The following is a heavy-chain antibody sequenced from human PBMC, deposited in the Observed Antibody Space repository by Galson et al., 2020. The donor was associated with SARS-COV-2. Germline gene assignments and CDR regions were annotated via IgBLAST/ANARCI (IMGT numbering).Heavy chain of an antibody. J-gene: IGHJ6*03. CDR2: IGTAGDT. CDR1: GFTFSSYD. V-gene: IGHV3-13*01. D-gene: IGHD6-19*01. CDR3: ARGRQLAVAGYDYYYMDV. Sequence: GGSLRLSCAASGFTFSSYDMHWVRQATGKGLEWVSAIGTAGDTYYPGSVKGRFTISRENAKNSLYLQMNSLRAGDTTVYYCARGRQLAVAGYDYYYMDVWGKGTTVTVSS.